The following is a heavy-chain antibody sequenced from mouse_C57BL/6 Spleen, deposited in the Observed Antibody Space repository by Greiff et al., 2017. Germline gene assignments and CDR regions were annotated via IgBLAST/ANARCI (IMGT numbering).Heavy chain of an antibody. CDR1: GFTFSSYT. J-gene: IGHJ2*01. Sequence: EVNLVESGGGLVKPGGSLKLSCAASGFTFSSYTMSWVRQTPEKRLEWVATISGGGGNTYYPDSVKGRFTISRDNAKNTLYLQMSSLRSEDTALYYCARYYGSRYYFDYWGQGTTLTVSS. V-gene: IGHV5-9*01. D-gene: IGHD1-1*01. CDR3: ARYYGSRYYFDY. CDR2: ISGGGGNT.